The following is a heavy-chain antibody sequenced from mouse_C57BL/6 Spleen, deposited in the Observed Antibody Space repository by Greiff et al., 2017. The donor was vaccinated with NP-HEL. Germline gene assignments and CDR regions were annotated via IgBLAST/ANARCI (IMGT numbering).Heavy chain of an antibody. CDR3: ARGGGYYGSSLYWYFDV. J-gene: IGHJ1*03. CDR2: IWSGGST. CDR1: GFSLTSYG. D-gene: IGHD1-1*01. V-gene: IGHV2-2*01. Sequence: QVQLQQSGPGLVQPSQSLSITCTVSGFSLTSYGVHWVRQSPGKGLEWLGVIWSGGSTDYNAAFISRLSISKDNSKSQVFFKMNSLQADDTAIYYCARGGGYYGSSLYWYFDVWGTGTTVTVSS.